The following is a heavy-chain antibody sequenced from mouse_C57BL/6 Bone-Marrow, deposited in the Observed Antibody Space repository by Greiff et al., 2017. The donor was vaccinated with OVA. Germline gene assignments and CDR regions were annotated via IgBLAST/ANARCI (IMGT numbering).Heavy chain of an antibody. CDR2: ISDGGSYT. CDR1: GFTFSSYA. CDR3: ARGGFYSKFDY. V-gene: IGHV5-4*01. Sequence: EVQGVESGGGLVKPGGSLKLSCAASGFTFSSYAMSWVRQTPEKRLEWVATISDGGSYTYYPDNVKGRFTFSRDNAKNNLYLQMNHLKSEDTDMYDCARGGFYSKFDYWGQGTTLTVSS. J-gene: IGHJ2*01. D-gene: IGHD2-5*01.